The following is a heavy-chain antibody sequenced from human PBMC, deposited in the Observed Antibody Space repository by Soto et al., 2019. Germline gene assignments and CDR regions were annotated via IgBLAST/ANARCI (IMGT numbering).Heavy chain of an antibody. Sequence: QVQLVQSGAEVKKPGASVKVSCKASGYTFTSYGISWVRQAPGQGLEWMGWISAYNGNTNYAQKLQGRVTMTTDTTTSTAYMELRSLRSDGTAVYYCARARRITIFGVVADFDYWGQGTLVTVSS. CDR1: GYTFTSYG. J-gene: IGHJ4*02. V-gene: IGHV1-18*04. D-gene: IGHD3-3*01. CDR3: ARARRITIFGVVADFDY. CDR2: ISAYNGNT.